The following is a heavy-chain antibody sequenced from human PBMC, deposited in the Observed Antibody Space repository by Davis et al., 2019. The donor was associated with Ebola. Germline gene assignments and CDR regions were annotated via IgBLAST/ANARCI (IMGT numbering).Heavy chain of an antibody. CDR3: ASTSPVTTFPPTLRNYYGMDV. Sequence: SVKVSCKASGGTFSSYAISWVRQAPGQGLEWMGGIIPIFGTANYAQKFQGRVTITADKSTSTAYMELSSLRSEDTAVYYCASTSPVTTFPPTLRNYYGMDVWGQGTTVTVSS. CDR2: IIPIFGTA. J-gene: IGHJ6*02. D-gene: IGHD4-17*01. CDR1: GGTFSSYA. V-gene: IGHV1-69*06.